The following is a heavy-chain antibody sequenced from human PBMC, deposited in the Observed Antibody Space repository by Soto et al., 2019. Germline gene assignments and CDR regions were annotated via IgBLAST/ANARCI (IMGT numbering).Heavy chain of an antibody. CDR1: GGSVSSGSYY. J-gene: IGHJ6*02. CDR2: IYYSGST. CDR3: ARDRAHPDYYYGMDV. Sequence: SETLSLTCTVSGGSVSSGSYYWSWIRQPPGKGLEWIGYIYYSGSTNYNPSLKSRVTISVDTSKNQFSLKLSSVTAADTAVYYCARDRAHPDYYYGMDVWGQGTTVTVSS. V-gene: IGHV4-61*01.